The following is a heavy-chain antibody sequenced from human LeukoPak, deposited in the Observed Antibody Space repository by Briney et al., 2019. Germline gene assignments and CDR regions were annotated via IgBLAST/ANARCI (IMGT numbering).Heavy chain of an antibody. Sequence: GGSLRLSCAASGFTFTDYFMNWIRQAPGKGLEWVSSISISGSTIYYADSVKGRFTISRDDAKNSLYLQMNSLRAEDTAVYYCARSSDSSSLQYFQHWGQGTLVTVSS. J-gene: IGHJ1*01. CDR1: GFTFTDYF. CDR2: ISISGSTI. V-gene: IGHV3-11*01. CDR3: ARSSDSSSLQYFQH. D-gene: IGHD6-6*01.